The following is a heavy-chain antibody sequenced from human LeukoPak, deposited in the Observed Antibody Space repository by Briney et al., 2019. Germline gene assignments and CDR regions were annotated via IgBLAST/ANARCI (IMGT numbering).Heavy chain of an antibody. CDR2: VSPSSGNT. V-gene: IGHV1-8*02. CDR3: AGGHPGYASGWPDY. D-gene: IGHD6-19*01. J-gene: IGHJ4*02. CDR1: GYSFTSHN. Sequence: GASVKVSCKTSGYSFTSHNINWVRQATGQGLEWMGWVSPSSGNTAYAQKFQGRVTMTRDTSISTAYMELSSLASEDTAVYYCAGGHPGYASGWPDYWGQGALVTVSS.